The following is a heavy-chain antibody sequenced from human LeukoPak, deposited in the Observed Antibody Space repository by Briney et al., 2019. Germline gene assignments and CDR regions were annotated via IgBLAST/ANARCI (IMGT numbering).Heavy chain of an antibody. V-gene: IGHV3-48*01. CDR1: GFTFNTYT. D-gene: IGHD2-15*01. CDR3: AQQLGFCSRGTCYFTY. Sequence: GGSLRLSCAASGFTFNTYTMNWVRQAPGKGLEWVSYISGSSGIIDYADSVRGRFTISRDNAKNSLYLQMNSLRAEDTAVYHCAQQLGFCSRGTCYFTYWGQGTLVTVSS. CDR2: ISGSSGII. J-gene: IGHJ4*02.